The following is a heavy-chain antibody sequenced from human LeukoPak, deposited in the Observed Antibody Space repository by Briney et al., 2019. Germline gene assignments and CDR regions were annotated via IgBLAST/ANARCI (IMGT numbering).Heavy chain of an antibody. Sequence: SETLSLTCTVSGVSISSSNSYWGWIRQPPGKGLEWIGSIYYSGNTYYNASLKSQVSISIDTSKNQLSLRLTSVTAADTAVYYCARVPARRVVTTPTYFDYWGQGTLVTVSS. CDR2: IYYSGNT. V-gene: IGHV4-39*01. CDR1: GVSISSSNSY. D-gene: IGHD2-21*02. J-gene: IGHJ4*01. CDR3: ARVPARRVVTTPTYFDY.